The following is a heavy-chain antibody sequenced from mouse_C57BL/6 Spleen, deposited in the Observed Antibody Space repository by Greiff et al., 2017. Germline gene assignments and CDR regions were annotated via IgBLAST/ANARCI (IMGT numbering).Heavy chain of an antibody. CDR2: IHPNSGST. D-gene: IGHD1-1*01. Sequence: QVQLKQSGAELVKPGASVKLSCKASGYTFTSYWMHWVKQRPGQGLEWIGMIHPNSGSTNYNEKFKSKATLTVDKSSSTAYMQLSSLTSEDSAVYYCARRITTVVATGNAMDYWGQGTSVTVSS. J-gene: IGHJ4*01. CDR1: GYTFTSYW. V-gene: IGHV1-64*01. CDR3: ARRITTVVATGNAMDY.